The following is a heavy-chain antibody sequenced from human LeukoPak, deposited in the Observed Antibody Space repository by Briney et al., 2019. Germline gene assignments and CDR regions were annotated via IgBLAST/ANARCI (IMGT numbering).Heavy chain of an antibody. D-gene: IGHD3-10*01. V-gene: IGHV4-39*01. J-gene: IGHJ5*02. CDR2: IHYSGTT. CDR1: GGAISSSSYY. CDR3: ARTGGYMVRGVQNWFDP. Sequence: SETLSLTCTVSGGAISSSSYYWGWIRQPPGQGPEWIGSIHYSGTTYCNPSLKSRVIISVDTSKNQFSLKLSSVTAADTAVYYCARTGGYMVRGVQNWFDPWGQGTLVIVSS.